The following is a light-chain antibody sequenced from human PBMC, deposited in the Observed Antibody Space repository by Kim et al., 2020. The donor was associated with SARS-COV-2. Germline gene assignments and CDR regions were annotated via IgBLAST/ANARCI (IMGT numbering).Light chain of an antibody. CDR3: MQGTHWPPT. V-gene: IGKV2-30*01. CDR1: QSHVNNDGSTY. Sequence: PSAVSCSSSQSHVNNDGSTYLTWYHQKPGQAPRLLIYDVSSRDSGVPDRFSGSGSGTDFTLKISRVEAEDVGIYYCMQGTHWPPTFGRGTKVDIK. J-gene: IGKJ1*01. CDR2: DVS.